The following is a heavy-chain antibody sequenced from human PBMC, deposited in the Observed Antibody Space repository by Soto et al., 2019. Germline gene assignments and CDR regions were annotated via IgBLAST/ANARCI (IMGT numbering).Heavy chain of an antibody. CDR3: ARGDFEYGDYVVRSPNLPKTNDYYYYYGMDV. Sequence: QVQLVQSGAEVKKPGSSVKVSCKASGGTFSSYAISWVRQAPGQGLEWMGGIIPIFGTANYAQKFQGRVTITADESTSTAYMELSSLRSEDTAVYYCARGDFEYGDYVVRSPNLPKTNDYYYYYGMDVWGQGTTVTVSS. CDR1: GGTFSSYA. CDR2: IIPIFGTA. J-gene: IGHJ6*02. V-gene: IGHV1-69*01. D-gene: IGHD4-17*01.